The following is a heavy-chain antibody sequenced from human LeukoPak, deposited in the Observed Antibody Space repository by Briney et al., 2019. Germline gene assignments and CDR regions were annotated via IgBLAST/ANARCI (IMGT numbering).Heavy chain of an antibody. CDR1: GFTFSSYW. CDR3: AKDMESGWEYSSSCPHY. J-gene: IGHJ4*02. V-gene: IGHV3-7*03. CDR2: INQDGREK. D-gene: IGHD6-13*01. Sequence: GGSLRLSCAASGFTFSSYWMSWVRQAPGKGLEWVANINQDGREKYYVGSVKGRFTISRDNAESSVYLQMNSLRAEDTAFYYCAKDMESGWEYSSSCPHYWGQGTLVTVSS.